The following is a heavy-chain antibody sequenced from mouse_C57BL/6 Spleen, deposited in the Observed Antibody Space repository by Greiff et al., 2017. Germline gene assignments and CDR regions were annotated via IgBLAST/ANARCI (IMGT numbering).Heavy chain of an antibody. CDR2: IYPGDGDT. Sequence: QVQLQQSGAELVKPGASVKISCKASGYAFSSYWMNWVKQRPGKGLEWIGQIYPGDGDTNYNGKFKGKATLTADKSSSTAYMQLSSLTSEDSAVYFCARCDYDPYYYAMGYWGQGTSGTVSS. V-gene: IGHV1-80*01. J-gene: IGHJ4*01. D-gene: IGHD2-4*01. CDR3: ARCDYDPYYYAMGY. CDR1: GYAFSSYW.